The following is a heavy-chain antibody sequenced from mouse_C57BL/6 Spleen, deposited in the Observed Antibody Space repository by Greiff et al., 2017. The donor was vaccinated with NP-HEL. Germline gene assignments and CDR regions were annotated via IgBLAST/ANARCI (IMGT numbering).Heavy chain of an antibody. D-gene: IGHD2-1*01. CDR2: IDPSDSYT. CDR1: GYTFTSYW. Sequence: VQLQQPGAELVRPGTSVKLSCKASGYTFTSYWMHWVKQRPGQGLEWIGVIDPSDSYTNYNQKFKGKATLTVDTSSSTAYMQLSSLTSEDSAVYYCARGDYGNYVGFDYWGQGTTLTVSS. V-gene: IGHV1-59*01. CDR3: ARGDYGNYVGFDY. J-gene: IGHJ2*01.